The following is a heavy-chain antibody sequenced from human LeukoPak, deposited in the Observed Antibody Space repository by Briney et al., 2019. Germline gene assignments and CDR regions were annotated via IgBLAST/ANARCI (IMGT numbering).Heavy chain of an antibody. CDR1: NGSISSYY. Sequence: SETLSLTCTVSNGSISSYYWSWIRQSPVKGLEYIGYIYYSGSTNYNPSLKSRVTISVDTSKSQFSLKLSSVTAADTAVYYCARGQDTAIFQHWGQGTLVTVSS. V-gene: IGHV4-59*12. CDR3: ARGQDTAIFQH. CDR2: IYYSGST. D-gene: IGHD5-18*01. J-gene: IGHJ1*01.